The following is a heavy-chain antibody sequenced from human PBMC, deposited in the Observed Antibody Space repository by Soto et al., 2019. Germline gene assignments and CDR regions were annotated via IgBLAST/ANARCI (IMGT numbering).Heavy chain of an antibody. CDR2: ISTSGST. CDR3: ARYSSGWYLSFDS. J-gene: IGHJ4*02. D-gene: IGHD6-19*01. V-gene: IGHV4-4*07. Sequence: LSLTCTVSGASISTYYWSWIRQPAGKGLEWIGRISTSGSTNYNPSLKSRVTMSLDTSKNQFSLKVSSVTAADTAVYYCARYSSGWYLSFDSWGQGTLVTVSS. CDR1: GASISTYY.